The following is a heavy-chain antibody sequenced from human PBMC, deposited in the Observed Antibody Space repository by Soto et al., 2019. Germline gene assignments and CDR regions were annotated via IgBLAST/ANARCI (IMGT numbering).Heavy chain of an antibody. CDR2: ISAYNGNT. CDR3: ARTARFYSSSWYYYGMDV. J-gene: IGHJ6*02. V-gene: IGHV1-18*01. Sequence: ASVKVSCKASGYTFTSYGISWVRQAPGQGLEWMGWISAYNGNTNYAQKLQGRVTMTTDTSTSTAYMELRSLRSDDTAVYYCARTARFYSSSWYYYGMDVWAQGTTVTVSS. D-gene: IGHD6-13*01. CDR1: GYTFTSYG.